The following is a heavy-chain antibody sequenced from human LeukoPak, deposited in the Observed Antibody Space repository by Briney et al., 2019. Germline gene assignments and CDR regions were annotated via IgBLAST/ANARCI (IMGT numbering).Heavy chain of an antibody. V-gene: IGHV3-74*01. CDR1: GFTFSSYW. J-gene: IGHJ4*02. D-gene: IGHD1-20*01. Sequence: PGGSLRLSCAASGFTFSSYWMRWVRQAPGKGLVWVSRVNSDGSSTTYADSVKGRFTISRDNAKNTLYLQMSSLRAEDTAVYYCARGGVTGAPNYYWGQGTLVTVSS. CDR3: ARGGVTGAPNYY. CDR2: VNSDGSST.